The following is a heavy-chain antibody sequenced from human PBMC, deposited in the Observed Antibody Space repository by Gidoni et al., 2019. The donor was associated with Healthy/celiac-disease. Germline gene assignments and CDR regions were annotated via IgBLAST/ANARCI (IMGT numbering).Heavy chain of an antibody. Sequence: QVQLVQSGAEVKKPGSSVKVSCKASGGTFSSYAISWVRQAPGQGLEWMGGIIPIFGTANYAQKFQGRVTITADESTSTAYMELSSLRSEDTAVYYCARDSPHDSSGYYPYYFDYWGQGTLVTVSS. J-gene: IGHJ4*02. D-gene: IGHD3-22*01. CDR3: ARDSPHDSSGYYPYYFDY. CDR1: GGTFSSYA. CDR2: IIPIFGTA. V-gene: IGHV1-69*01.